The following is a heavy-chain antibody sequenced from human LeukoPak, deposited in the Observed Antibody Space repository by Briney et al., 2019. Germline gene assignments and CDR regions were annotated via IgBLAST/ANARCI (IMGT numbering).Heavy chain of an antibody. CDR2: IYYSGST. Sequence: TSETLSLTCTVSGGSISSYYWSWIRQPPGKGLEWIGYIYYSGSTNYNPSLKSRVTISVDTSKNQFSLKLSSVTAADTAVYYCARDMTEWVYWGQGTLVTVSS. CDR1: GGSISSYY. CDR3: ARDMTEWVY. V-gene: IGHV4-59*01. D-gene: IGHD1-14*01. J-gene: IGHJ4*02.